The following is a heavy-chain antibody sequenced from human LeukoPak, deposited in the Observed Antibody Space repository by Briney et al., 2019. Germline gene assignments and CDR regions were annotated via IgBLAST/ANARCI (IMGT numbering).Heavy chain of an antibody. D-gene: IGHD3-22*01. CDR2: TYYRSKWYT. Sequence: SQTLSLTCAISGDSVSSNSAAWNWVRQSPSRGLEWLGRTYYRSKWYTHYAESVKSRITINPDTSKNQFSLQVNSVTPEDTAVYYCARGSSRIYYYDSSGYSHAFDYWGQGILVTVSS. CDR1: GDSVSSNSAA. CDR3: ARGSSRIYYYDSSGYSHAFDY. V-gene: IGHV6-1*01. J-gene: IGHJ4*02.